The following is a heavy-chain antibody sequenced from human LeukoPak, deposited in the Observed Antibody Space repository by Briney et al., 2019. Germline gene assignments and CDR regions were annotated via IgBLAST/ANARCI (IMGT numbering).Heavy chain of an antibody. CDR2: IYYTGTT. Sequence: SETLSLTCTVSGGSISGYYWSWIRQPPGKGLEWIGFIYYTGTTNYNPSLKSRVTISVDTSKNHFSLKLSSVTAADTAVYYCARHTSYGGNSAFDYWGQGTLVTVSS. CDR1: GGSISGYY. CDR3: ARHTSYGGNSAFDY. D-gene: IGHD4-23*01. J-gene: IGHJ4*02. V-gene: IGHV4-59*08.